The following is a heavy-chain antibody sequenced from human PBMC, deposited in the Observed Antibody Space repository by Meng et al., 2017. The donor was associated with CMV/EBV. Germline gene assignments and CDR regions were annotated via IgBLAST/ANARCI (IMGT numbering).Heavy chain of an antibody. J-gene: IGHJ4*02. CDR3: ARGQRWLQPIDY. V-gene: IGHV4-34*01. CDR2: INHSGST. CDR1: GGSFSGYY. Sequence: LTCAVYGGSFSGYYWSRIRQHPGKGMEWIGEINHSGSTNYNPSLKSRVTISVDTSKNQFSLKLSSVTAADTAVYYCARGQRWLQPIDYWGQGTLVTVSS. D-gene: IGHD5-24*01.